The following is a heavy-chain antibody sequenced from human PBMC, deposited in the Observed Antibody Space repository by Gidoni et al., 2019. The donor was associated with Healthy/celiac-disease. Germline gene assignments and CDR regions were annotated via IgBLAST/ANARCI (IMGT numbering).Heavy chain of an antibody. CDR2: INTKTGNP. CDR3: ARVASIVGANDAFDI. Sequence: QVQLVQSGSDLKKPGASVKVSCTASGYTFTSYSMNWVRQDPGQGLEWMGWINTKTGNPTYAQGFTGRFVFSLDTSVSTAYLQISSLTAEDTAVYYCARVASIVGANDAFDIWGQGTMVTVSS. V-gene: IGHV7-4-1*02. J-gene: IGHJ3*02. D-gene: IGHD1-26*01. CDR1: GYTFTSYS.